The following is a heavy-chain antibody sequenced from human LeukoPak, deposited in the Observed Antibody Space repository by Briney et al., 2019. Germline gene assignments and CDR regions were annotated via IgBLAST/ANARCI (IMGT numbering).Heavy chain of an antibody. J-gene: IGHJ5*02. V-gene: IGHV3-23*01. Sequence: PGASLRLSCAASGFTFSSYAMSWVRQAPGKGLEWVSAISGSGGSTYYADSVKGRFTISRDNSKNTLYLQMNSLRAEDTAVYYCAEVRGSMITFGGVIEAWGQGTLVTVSS. CDR1: GFTFSSYA. CDR3: AEVRGSMITFGGVIEA. CDR2: ISGSGGST. D-gene: IGHD3-16*01.